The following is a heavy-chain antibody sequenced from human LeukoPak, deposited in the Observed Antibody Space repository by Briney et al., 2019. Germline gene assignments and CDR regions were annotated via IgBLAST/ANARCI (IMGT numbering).Heavy chain of an antibody. J-gene: IGHJ4*02. CDR3: ARDYCGGDCFPDH. Sequence: ASVKVSCKASGYTFSGYYMHWVRQAPGQGLEWMGRINPNSGGTNYAQKFQGRVTMTRDTSISTAYMELSRLRSDDTAVYYCARDYCGGDCFPDHWGQGTLVTVSS. D-gene: IGHD2-21*02. V-gene: IGHV1-2*06. CDR1: GYTFSGYY. CDR2: INPNSGGT.